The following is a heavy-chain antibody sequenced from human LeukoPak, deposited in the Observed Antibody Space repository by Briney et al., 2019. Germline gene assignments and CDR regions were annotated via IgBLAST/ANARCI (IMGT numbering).Heavy chain of an antibody. CDR3: ASTSGYDFWDMGY. J-gene: IGHJ4*02. CDR2: ISDDGRS. CDR1: GFASSKYA. V-gene: IGHV3-30*04. Sequence: GGSLRLSCAASGFASSKYAMHWVRQAPGKGLEWVTIISDDGRSNYADSVEGRFTISRDNSKNTLYLQMSSLRAEDTAVYYCASTSGYDFWDMGYWGQGTLVTVSS. D-gene: IGHD5-12*01.